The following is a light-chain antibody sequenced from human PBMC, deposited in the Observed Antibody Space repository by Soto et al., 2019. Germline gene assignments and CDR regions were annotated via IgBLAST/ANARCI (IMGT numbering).Light chain of an antibody. CDR1: QSVTSSL. V-gene: IGKV3-20*01. J-gene: IGKJ5*01. Sequence: ENVLTQSPGTLSLSPGERATLSCRASQSVTSSLLAWYQQKHGQAPRLLIYGASNRATGIPDRFSGSGSGTDFTLTIARLEPEDFAVYYCQQYGSSLITFGQGTRLEI. CDR3: QQYGSSLIT. CDR2: GAS.